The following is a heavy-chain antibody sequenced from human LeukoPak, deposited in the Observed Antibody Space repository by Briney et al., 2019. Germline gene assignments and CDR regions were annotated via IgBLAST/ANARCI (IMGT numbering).Heavy chain of an antibody. V-gene: IGHV2-5*02. CDR3: AHSCGGGNSAYFDY. D-gene: IGHD4-23*01. CDR2: IYWDDDE. J-gene: IGHJ4*02. Sequence: RKSGPTLANPTQTLTLTCTFSGFSLSTSGVGVGWIRQPPGKALEWLAVIYWDDDERYSPSLKSRLTITKDTSKNQVVLTMTNMDPVDTATYYCAHSCGGGNSAYFDYWGQGTLVTVSS. CDR1: GFSLSTSGVG.